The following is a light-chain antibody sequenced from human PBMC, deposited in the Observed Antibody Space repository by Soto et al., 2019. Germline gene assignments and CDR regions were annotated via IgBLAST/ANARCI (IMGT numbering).Light chain of an antibody. J-gene: IGKJ5*01. Sequence: EIVLTQSPATLSLSPGERATLSCRASQRVSSYLAWYQQKPGQAPRLLIYDASNRATGIPARFSGSGSGTDFTLTISSLEPEDFAVYYCQQRSNWPLQITFGQGTRLEIK. CDR1: QRVSSY. CDR3: QQRSNWPLQIT. V-gene: IGKV3-11*01. CDR2: DAS.